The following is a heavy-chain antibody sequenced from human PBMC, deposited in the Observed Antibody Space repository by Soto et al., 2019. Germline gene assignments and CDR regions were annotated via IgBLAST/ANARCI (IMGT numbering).Heavy chain of an antibody. CDR1: GGSISNNF. V-gene: IGHV4-59*01. CDR2: IYYSGST. J-gene: IGHJ5*02. Sequence: NPSETLSLTCSVSGGSISNNFWSWIRQPPGKALEWIGSIYYSGSTNYNPSLKTRVTILVDTSKNQFSLELNSVTAADTAVYFCARGPDNWSFFYDPWGQGTLVTVSS. D-gene: IGHD1-20*01. CDR3: ARGPDNWSFFYDP.